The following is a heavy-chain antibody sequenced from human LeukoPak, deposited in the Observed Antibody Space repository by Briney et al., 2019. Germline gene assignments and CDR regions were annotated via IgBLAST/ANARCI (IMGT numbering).Heavy chain of an antibody. Sequence: GRSLRLSCAASGFTFDGYAMHWVRQAPGKGLEWVSGISWNSGSIGHADSVKGRFTISRDNAKNSPYLQMNSLRAEDTALYYCAKERHGTYCSGGSCYPFDYWGQGTLVTVSS. J-gene: IGHJ4*02. D-gene: IGHD2-15*01. CDR2: ISWNSGSI. CDR1: GFTFDGYA. CDR3: AKERHGTYCSGGSCYPFDY. V-gene: IGHV3-9*01.